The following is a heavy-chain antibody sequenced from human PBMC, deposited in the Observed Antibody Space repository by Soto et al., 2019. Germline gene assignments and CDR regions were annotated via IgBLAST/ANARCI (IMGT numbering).Heavy chain of an antibody. CDR3: ATTAWGRVSAGLDKYYFDY. D-gene: IGHD6-13*01. CDR2: ISGSAGST. V-gene: IGHV3-23*01. CDR1: GFTFSTYA. J-gene: IGHJ4*02. Sequence: EVQLLESGGGLVQPGGSLRLSCAASGFTFSTYAMTWVRQAPGKGLEWVSGISGSAGSTYYADSVKGRFTISRDNSKNTMYLPMNSLRAEDTAVYYCATTAWGRVSAGLDKYYFDYWGEGALVTVSS.